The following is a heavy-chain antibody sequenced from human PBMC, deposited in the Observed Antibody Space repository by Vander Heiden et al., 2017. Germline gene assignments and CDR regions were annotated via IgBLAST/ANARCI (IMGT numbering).Heavy chain of an antibody. J-gene: IGHJ4*02. Sequence: QVQLVESGGGVVQPGRSLRLSCVASGFTFSSYGMPWVRQAPGKGLEWVAVIWYDETNKYYADSVKGRFTISRDNSKNTLYLQMNSLGAEDTAVYYCARQLGIIDGVEFWGQGTLVTVST. CDR2: IWYDETNK. CDR3: ARQLGIIDGVEF. V-gene: IGHV3-33*01. CDR1: GFTFSSYG. D-gene: IGHD7-27*01.